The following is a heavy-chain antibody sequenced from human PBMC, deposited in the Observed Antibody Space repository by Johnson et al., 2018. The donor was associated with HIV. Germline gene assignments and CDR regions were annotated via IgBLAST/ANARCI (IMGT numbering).Heavy chain of an antibody. D-gene: IGHD3-22*01. CDR3: VRERCVSLIEVIIKKVDDCFDI. CDR2: ISGTGGTT. J-gene: IGHJ3*02. V-gene: IGHV3-23*04. Sequence: VQLVESGGGLVQPGGSLRMSCVASGFTFSTYGMTWVRQAPGKGLEWVSAISGTGGTTYYTDSVKGRFTISRDKSKNTLYLQMKGLRAEDTAVYYCVRERCVSLIEVIIKKVDDCFDIGGHGTVVTVSS. CDR1: GFTFSTYG.